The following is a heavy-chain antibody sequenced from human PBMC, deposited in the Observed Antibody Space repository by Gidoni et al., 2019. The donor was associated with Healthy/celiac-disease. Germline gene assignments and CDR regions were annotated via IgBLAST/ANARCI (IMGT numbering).Heavy chain of an antibody. CDR1: GFTFSSYD. V-gene: IGHV3-33*01. Sequence: QVQLVESGGGVVQPGRSLRLSCAASGFTFSSYDMLWVRQAPGKGLEWVAVIGSDGSNKHYADSVQGRFTISRDNSNNTLHLQMNSLRAEDTAVYFCACLQQLGGFDDWGQGTLVTVSS. CDR2: IGSDGSNK. D-gene: IGHD6-13*01. J-gene: IGHJ4*02. CDR3: ACLQQLGGFDD.